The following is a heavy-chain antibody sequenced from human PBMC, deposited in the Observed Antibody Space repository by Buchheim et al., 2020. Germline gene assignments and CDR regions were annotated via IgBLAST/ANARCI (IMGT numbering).Heavy chain of an antibody. J-gene: IGHJ6*02. CDR2: IWYDGTNK. Sequence: QVQVVESGGGVVQPGRSLRLSCAASGFTFSTYGMHWVRQAPGQGLEWVAAIWYDGTNKYYADSVQGRFTISRDNSKNRLYLQRNSLRAEDTAVYYCARDRDAYDGYFYYSLDVWGQGTT. CDR1: GFTFSTYG. V-gene: IGHV3-33*01. D-gene: IGHD5-24*01. CDR3: ARDRDAYDGYFYYSLDV.